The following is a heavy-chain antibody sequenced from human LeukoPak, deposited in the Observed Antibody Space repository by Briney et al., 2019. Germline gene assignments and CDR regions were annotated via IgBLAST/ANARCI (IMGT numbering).Heavy chain of an antibody. CDR3: AKGAQEGEERDIVVVPAAVLPGDYYYMDV. CDR2: IRYTGSNK. J-gene: IGHJ6*03. V-gene: IGHV3-30*02. CDR1: GFTFSTYG. D-gene: IGHD2-2*01. Sequence: PGGSLRLSCAASGFTFSTYGMHWVRQAPGKGLEWVAFIRYTGSNKYYADSVKGRFTISRDNSKNTLYLQMNSLRAEDTAVYYCAKGAQEGEERDIVVVPAAVLPGDYYYMDVWGKGTTVTVSS.